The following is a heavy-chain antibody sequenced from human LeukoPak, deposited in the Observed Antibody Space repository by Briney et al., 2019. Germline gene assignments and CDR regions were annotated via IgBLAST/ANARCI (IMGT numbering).Heavy chain of an antibody. J-gene: IGHJ4*02. Sequence: GESLKISCKGSGYSFTSYWIGWVRQMPGKGLEWMGIIYPGDSDTRYSPSFQGQVTISADKSISTAYLQWSSLKASDTAMYYCARRSLNYYDSSGYYLDYWGQGTLVTVSP. D-gene: IGHD3-22*01. CDR3: ARRSLNYYDSSGYYLDY. V-gene: IGHV5-51*01. CDR1: GYSFTSYW. CDR2: IYPGDSDT.